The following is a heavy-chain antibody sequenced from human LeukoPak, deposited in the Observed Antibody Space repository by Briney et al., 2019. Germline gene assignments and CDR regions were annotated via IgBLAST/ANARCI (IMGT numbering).Heavy chain of an antibody. V-gene: IGHV1-18*01. Sequence: GASVKVSCKASGYTFTSYDINWVRQATGQGLEWMGWISAYNGNTNYAQKLQGRVTMTTDTSTSTAYMELRSLRSDDTAVYYCARAFLWFGESSFDPWGQGTLVTVSS. CDR1: GYTFTSYD. D-gene: IGHD3-10*01. CDR3: ARAFLWFGESSFDP. J-gene: IGHJ5*02. CDR2: ISAYNGNT.